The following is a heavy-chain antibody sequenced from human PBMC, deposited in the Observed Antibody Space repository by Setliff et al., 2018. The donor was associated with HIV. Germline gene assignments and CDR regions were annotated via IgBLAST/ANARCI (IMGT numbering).Heavy chain of an antibody. V-gene: IGHV1-69*13. Sequence: SVKVSCKASGYTFTSYSISWVRQAPGQGLEWMGRILPIFGTRDYAQKFQGRVTITADESTSTAYMELSSLRSEDTAVYYCARGDYGSGSYYPYYFYYGMDVWGQGTTVTVSS. CDR2: ILPIFGTR. J-gene: IGHJ6*02. D-gene: IGHD3-10*01. CDR3: ARGDYGSGSYYPYYFYYGMDV. CDR1: GYTFTSYS.